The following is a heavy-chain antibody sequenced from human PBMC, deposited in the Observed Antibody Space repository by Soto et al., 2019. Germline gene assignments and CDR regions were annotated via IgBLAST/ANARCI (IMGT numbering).Heavy chain of an antibody. CDR3: ASPHCAGPNCVPLDP. V-gene: IGHV4-39*01. Sequence: CPYSGGSINDDPYYWGWIRQPPGKGLEWIGSIYYSGTSSYNPSLESRVTMSVDTSKKQLSLRLRSVTAADTAVYYCASPHCAGPNCVPLDPWGQGTLVTVSS. CDR2: IYYSGTS. CDR1: GGSINDDPYY. J-gene: IGHJ5*02. D-gene: IGHD2-21*01.